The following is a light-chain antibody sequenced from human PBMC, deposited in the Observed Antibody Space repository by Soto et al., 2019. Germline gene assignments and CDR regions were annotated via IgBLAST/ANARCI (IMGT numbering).Light chain of an antibody. CDR3: QQYDGWPRT. V-gene: IGKV3-15*01. Sequence: EIVMTQSPVTLSVSPGERATLSCRATQSVSSNLAWYQQRPGQAPRLLIYGAFTRATGIPARFSGSGSVTEFTLTISSLQSEDFAVYYCQQYDGWPRTFGQGTKVEVK. J-gene: IGKJ1*01. CDR2: GAF. CDR1: QSVSSN.